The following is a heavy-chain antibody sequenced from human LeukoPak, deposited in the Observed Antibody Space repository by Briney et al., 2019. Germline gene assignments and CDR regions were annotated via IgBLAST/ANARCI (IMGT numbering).Heavy chain of an antibody. CDR1: DDSISDYY. D-gene: IGHD2-2*02. V-gene: IGHV4-59*01. CDR3: ARADIVVVPAAIGGAFDI. J-gene: IGHJ3*02. CDR2: LYNSGGS. Sequence: SETLSLTCTVSDDSISDYYRGWIRQPPGKGLEWIGYLYNSGGSTYNPSLKSRVTISVDTSKNQFSLKLSSVTAADTAVYYCARADIVVVPAAIGGAFDIWGQGTMVTVSS.